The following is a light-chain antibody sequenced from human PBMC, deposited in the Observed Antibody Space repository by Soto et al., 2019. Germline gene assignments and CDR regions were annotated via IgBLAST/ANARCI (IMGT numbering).Light chain of an antibody. V-gene: IGKV3-11*01. Sequence: IVMTQSPATLSVSPGERATLSCRASQNISANLAWYQQKPGQAPRFLIYDASNRATGIPARFSGSGSGTDFTLTISSLEPEDFAVYYCQQRSNWPPITFGQGTRLEIK. CDR2: DAS. J-gene: IGKJ5*01. CDR3: QQRSNWPPIT. CDR1: QNISAN.